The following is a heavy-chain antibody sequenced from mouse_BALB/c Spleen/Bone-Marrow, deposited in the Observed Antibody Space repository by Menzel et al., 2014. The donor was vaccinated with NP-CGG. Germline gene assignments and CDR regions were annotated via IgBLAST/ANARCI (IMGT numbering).Heavy chain of an antibody. CDR2: IDTANGNT. CDR3: ARYGNGLMDY. CDR1: GFNIKDTY. D-gene: IGHD2-1*01. V-gene: IGHV14-3*02. Sequence: VQLQQPGAELVKPGASVKLSCTASGFNIKDTYMHWVKQRPEQGLEWIGRIDTANGNTKYDPKFQGKATVTADTSSNTAYLQLSSLTSEDTAVYYCARYGNGLMDYWGQGTSVTVSS. J-gene: IGHJ4*01.